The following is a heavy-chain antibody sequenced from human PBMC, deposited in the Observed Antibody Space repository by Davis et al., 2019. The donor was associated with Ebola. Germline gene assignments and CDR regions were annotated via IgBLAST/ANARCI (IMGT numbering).Heavy chain of an antibody. V-gene: IGHV3-30*04. CDR2: ISYDGSNK. D-gene: IGHD4-23*01. J-gene: IGHJ4*02. CDR3: AKDLTYGGNSY. Sequence: PGGSLRLSCAASGFTLNNYAMHWVRQAPGKGLEWVAVISYDGSNKYYADSVKGRFTISRDNSKNTLYLQMNSLRAEDTAVYYCAKDLTYGGNSYWGQGTLVTVSS. CDR1: GFTLNNYA.